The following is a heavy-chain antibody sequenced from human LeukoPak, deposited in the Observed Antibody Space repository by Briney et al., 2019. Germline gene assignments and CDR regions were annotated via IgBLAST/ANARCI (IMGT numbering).Heavy chain of an antibody. Sequence: SVKVSCKASGGTFSGYAIGWVRQAPGQGLEWMGRIIPILGIANYAQKFQGRVTITADKSTSTAYMELSSLRSEDTAVYYCASSTRTERIDYWGQGTLVTVSS. J-gene: IGHJ4*02. CDR3: ASSTRTERIDY. CDR1: GGTFSGYA. CDR2: IIPILGIA. V-gene: IGHV1-69*04. D-gene: IGHD1-1*01.